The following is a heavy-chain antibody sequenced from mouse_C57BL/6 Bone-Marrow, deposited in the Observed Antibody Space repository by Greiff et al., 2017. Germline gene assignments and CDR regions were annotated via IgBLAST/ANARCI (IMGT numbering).Heavy chain of an antibody. V-gene: IGHV1-80*01. J-gene: IGHJ2*01. CDR1: GYAFSSYW. CDR2: IYPGDGDT. Sequence: VKLQESGAELVKPGASVKISCKASGYAFSSYWMNWVKQRPGKGLEWIGQIYPGDGDTNYNGKFKGKAILTADKSSSTAYMQLSSLTSEDSAVYYCERGADFDGWGKGTTLAVSS. CDR3: ERGADFDG.